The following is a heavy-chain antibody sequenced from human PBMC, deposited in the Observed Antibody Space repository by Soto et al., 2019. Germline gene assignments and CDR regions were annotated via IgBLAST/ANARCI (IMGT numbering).Heavy chain of an antibody. J-gene: IGHJ4*02. CDR3: ARDVLTSYGYYFDY. CDR2: IIPIFGTA. Sequence: ASVKVSCKASGGTFSSYAISWVRQAPGQGLEWMGGIIPIFGTANYAQQFQGRVTITADESTSTDYMELSSLRSEDTAVYYCARDVLTSYGYYFDYWGQGTLVTVSS. D-gene: IGHD5-18*01. CDR1: GGTFSSYA. V-gene: IGHV1-69*13.